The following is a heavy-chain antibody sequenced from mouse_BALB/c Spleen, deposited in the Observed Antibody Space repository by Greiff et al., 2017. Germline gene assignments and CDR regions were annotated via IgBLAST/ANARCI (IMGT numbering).Heavy chain of an antibody. V-gene: IGHV5-17*02. CDR1: GFTFSSIG. CDR3: ARDGYYVSYAMDY. Sequence: EVQLVESGGGLVQPGGSRKLSCAASGFTFSSIGMHWVRQAPEKGLEWVAYISSGSSTIYYADTVKGRFTISRDTPKNTQFLQMSSLRPEDTAMYDCARDGYYVSYAMDYWGQGTSVTVSS. CDR2: ISSGSSTI. D-gene: IGHD2-3*01. J-gene: IGHJ4*01.